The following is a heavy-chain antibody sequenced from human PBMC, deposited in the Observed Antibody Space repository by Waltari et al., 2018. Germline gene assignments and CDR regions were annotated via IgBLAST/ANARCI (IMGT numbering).Heavy chain of an antibody. J-gene: IGHJ4*02. V-gene: IGHV3-21*01. CDR1: GFTFSSYS. D-gene: IGHD2-15*01. Sequence: EVQLVESGGGLVKPGGSLRLSCAASGFTFSSYSMNWVRQAPGKGLEWVSSISSSSSYIYYADSVKGRFTISRDNAKNSLYLQMNSLRAEDTAVYYCARDSPSYCSGGSCYSGAYFDYWGQGTLVTVSS. CDR2: ISSSSSYI. CDR3: ARDSPSYCSGGSCYSGAYFDY.